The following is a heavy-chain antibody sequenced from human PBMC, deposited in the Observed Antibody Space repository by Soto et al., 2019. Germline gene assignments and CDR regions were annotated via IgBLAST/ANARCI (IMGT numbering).Heavy chain of an antibody. J-gene: IGHJ6*02. V-gene: IGHV4-31*03. Sequence: PSETLSLTCSVSGGSMNSGGYYWSWIRQHPWKGLEWIGYIYYNGDTYYNPSLKSRVTISVDTSKNQFSLNLTSVTAADTAVYYCARRGGSSSGYYYYAMDVWGQGXTVTVYS. CDR2: IYYNGDT. D-gene: IGHD6-6*01. CDR1: GGSMNSGGYY. CDR3: ARRGGSSSGYYYYAMDV.